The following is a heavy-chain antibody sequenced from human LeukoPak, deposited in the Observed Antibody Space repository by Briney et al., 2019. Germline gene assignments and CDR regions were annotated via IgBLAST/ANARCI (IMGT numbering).Heavy chain of an antibody. CDR1: GGSFSGYY. D-gene: IGHD3-10*01. V-gene: IGHV4-34*01. J-gene: IGHJ5*02. Sequence: PSQTLSLTCAVYGGSFSGYYWSWIRQPPGKGLEWIGEINHSGGTNYNPYLKSRVTISVDTSKNQFSRKLSSVTAADTAVYYCARAKITMVRGNRFWFAPWGQGTLVTVSS. CDR2: INHSGGT. CDR3: ARAKITMVRGNRFWFAP.